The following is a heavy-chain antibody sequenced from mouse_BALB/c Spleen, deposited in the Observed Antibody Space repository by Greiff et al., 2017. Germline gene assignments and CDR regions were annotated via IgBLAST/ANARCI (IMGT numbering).Heavy chain of an antibody. CDR3: ARHGYGSSSWFAY. Sequence: EVHLVESGGGLVKPGGSLKLSCAASGFAFSSYDMSWVRQTLEKRLEWVAYISSGGGSTYYPDTVKGRFTISRDNAKNTLYLQMSSLKSEDTAMYYCARHGYGSSSWFAYWGQGTLVTVSA. CDR1: GFAFSSYD. D-gene: IGHD1-1*01. J-gene: IGHJ3*01. CDR2: ISSGGGST. V-gene: IGHV5-12-1*01.